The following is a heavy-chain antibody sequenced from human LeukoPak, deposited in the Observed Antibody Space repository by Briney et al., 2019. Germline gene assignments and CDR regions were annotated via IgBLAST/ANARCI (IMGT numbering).Heavy chain of an antibody. CDR3: ARGYCSSTSCFSANWFDP. V-gene: IGHV4-4*02. CDR1: GGSISSSNW. Sequence: PSETLSLTCAVSGGSISSSNWWSWVRQPPGKGLEWIGEIYHSGSTNYNPSLKSRVTISVDKSKNQFSLKLSSVTAADTAVYYCARGYCSSTSCFSANWFDPWGQGTLVTVSS. J-gene: IGHJ5*02. CDR2: IYHSGST. D-gene: IGHD2-2*01.